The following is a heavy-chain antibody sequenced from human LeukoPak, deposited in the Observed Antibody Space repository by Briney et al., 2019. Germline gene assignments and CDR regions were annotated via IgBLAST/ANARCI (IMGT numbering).Heavy chain of an antibody. J-gene: IGHJ4*02. V-gene: IGHV3-7*01. CDR1: GFTFSSYC. CDR2: IKQDGSEK. CDR3: ARRYFDY. Sequence: GGSLRLSCAASGFTFSSYCMHWVRQAPGKGLEWVANIKQDGSEKYYVDSVKGRFTISRDNAKNSLYLQMNSLRAEDTAVYYCARRYFDYWGQGTLVTVSS.